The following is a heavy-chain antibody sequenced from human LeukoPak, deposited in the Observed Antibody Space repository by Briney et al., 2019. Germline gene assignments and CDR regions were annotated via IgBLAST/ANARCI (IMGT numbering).Heavy chain of an antibody. CDR3: AKGDSNGGWHERPFDY. CDR1: GFTFSSYA. CDR2: ISGSGGST. Sequence: PGGSLRLSCAASGFTFSSYAMSWVRQAPGKGLEWVSAISGSGGSTYYADSVKGRFTISRDNSKNTLYLQMNSLRAEDTAVYYCAKGDSNGGWHERPFDYWGQGTLVTVSS. D-gene: IGHD6-19*01. J-gene: IGHJ4*02. V-gene: IGHV3-23*01.